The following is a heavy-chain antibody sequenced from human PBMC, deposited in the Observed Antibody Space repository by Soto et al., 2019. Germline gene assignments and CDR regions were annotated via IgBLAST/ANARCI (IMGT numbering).Heavy chain of an antibody. J-gene: IGHJ6*03. CDR1: GYTFTSYD. CDR2: MNPNSGNT. V-gene: IGHV1-8*01. D-gene: IGHD5-12*01. Sequence: ASVKVSCKASGYTFTSYDIDWVRQATGQGLEWMGWMNPNSGNTGYAQKFQGRGTMTRNTSISTAYMELSSLRSEDTAVYYCARNALGYSGYYCSLYYYYYIYVCGKGTTVPVSS. CDR3: ARNALGYSGYYCSLYYYYYIYV.